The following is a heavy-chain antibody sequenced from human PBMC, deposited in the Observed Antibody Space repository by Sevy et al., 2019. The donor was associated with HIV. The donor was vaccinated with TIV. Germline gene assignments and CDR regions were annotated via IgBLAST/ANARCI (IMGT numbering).Heavy chain of an antibody. Sequence: GSVKVSCKVSGSTFSGHHMHWVRQAPGQGLEWMGWINPQSGGTNYAHKFQGRVTVTRDTSISTVYMELNTLRSDDSAAYYCARHTSYYFDYWGQGTLVTVSS. V-gene: IGHV1-2*02. J-gene: IGHJ4*02. CDR2: INPQSGGT. CDR3: ARHTSYYFDY. CDR1: GSTFSGHH.